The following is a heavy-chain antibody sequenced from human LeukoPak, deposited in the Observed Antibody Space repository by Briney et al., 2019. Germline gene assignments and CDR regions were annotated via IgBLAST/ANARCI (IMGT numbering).Heavy chain of an antibody. CDR3: ARDPGSSAFDL. Sequence: GGSLRLSCAASGFSFSFCWMSWVRQTPENGLEFVGNIDRDGGVRNYMDSLKGRCTISRDNGKKSLYLEINSLRADDTAVYYCARDPGSSAFDLWGRGALVTVSS. D-gene: IGHD1-14*01. J-gene: IGHJ4*02. CDR2: IDRDGGVR. V-gene: IGHV3-7*01. CDR1: GFSFSFCW.